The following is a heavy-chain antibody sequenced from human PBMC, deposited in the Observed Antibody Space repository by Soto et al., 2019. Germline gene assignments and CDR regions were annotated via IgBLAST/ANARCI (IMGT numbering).Heavy chain of an antibody. D-gene: IGHD2-2*01. CDR3: AGGSTSVEDCDL. Sequence: QVQLQESGPGLVKPSETLSLTCTVSGASISSYYWSWIRQPPGKGLELIGYINYSGSNNYNPSPRSRVTLSVDTYNNSFSLNRRSMTAAYTGVYYCAGGSTSVEDCDLSGRGSLVPVSS. V-gene: IGHV4-59*01. J-gene: IGHJ2*01. CDR2: INYSGSN. CDR1: GASISSYY.